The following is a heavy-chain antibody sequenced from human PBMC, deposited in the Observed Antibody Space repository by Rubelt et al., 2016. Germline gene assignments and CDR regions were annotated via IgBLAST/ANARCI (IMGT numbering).Heavy chain of an antibody. D-gene: IGHD4-17*01. Sequence: QVQLQQWGAGLLKPSETLSLTCTVSGGSISSSSYYWGWIRQPPGKGLEWIGSIYYSGSTYYNPSLKSLVTICGETSKNQFSLKLSSVTGTDTAVYYCGRTYGDWGQGTLVTVSS. CDR1: GGSISSSSYY. CDR2: IYYSGST. V-gene: IGHV4-39*01. J-gene: IGHJ4*02. CDR3: GRTYGD.